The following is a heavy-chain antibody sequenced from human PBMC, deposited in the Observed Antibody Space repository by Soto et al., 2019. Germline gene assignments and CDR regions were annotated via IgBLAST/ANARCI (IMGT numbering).Heavy chain of an antibody. CDR1: GGSISSYY. J-gene: IGHJ4*02. D-gene: IGHD3-16*01. Sequence: SETLSLTCTVSGGSISSYYWSWIRQPPGKGLEWIGYIYYSGSTNYNPSLKSRVTISVDTSKNQFSLKLSSVTAADTAVYYCARHRTKFWVPNSTWGQGTLVTVSS. CDR3: ARHRTKFWVPNST. V-gene: IGHV4-59*08. CDR2: IYYSGST.